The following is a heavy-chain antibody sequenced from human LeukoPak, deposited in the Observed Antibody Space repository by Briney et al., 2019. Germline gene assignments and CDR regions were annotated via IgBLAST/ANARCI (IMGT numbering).Heavy chain of an antibody. CDR1: GFTFSSYE. Sequence: PGGSLRLSCAASGFTFSSYEMNWVRQAPGKGLEWVSYISSSGSTIYYADSVKGRFTISRDNAKNSLYLQMNSLRAEDTAVYYCARGLCSSTSCSAGGGGGGDWGQGTLVTVSS. J-gene: IGHJ4*02. CDR3: ARGLCSSTSCSAGGGGGGD. D-gene: IGHD2-2*01. CDR2: ISSSGSTI. V-gene: IGHV3-48*03.